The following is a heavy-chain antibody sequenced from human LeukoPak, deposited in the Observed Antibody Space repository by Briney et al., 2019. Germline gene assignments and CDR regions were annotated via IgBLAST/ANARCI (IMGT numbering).Heavy chain of an antibody. CDR1: GYTFTGYY. Sequence: ASVKVSCNASGYTFTGYYMHWVRQAPGQGLEWMGWINPNSGGTNYAQKFQGRVTMTRDTSISTAYMELSRLRSDDTAVYYCARVQNIVENFDYWGQGTLVTVSS. D-gene: IGHD5-12*01. CDR3: ARVQNIVENFDY. J-gene: IGHJ4*02. V-gene: IGHV1-2*02. CDR2: INPNSGGT.